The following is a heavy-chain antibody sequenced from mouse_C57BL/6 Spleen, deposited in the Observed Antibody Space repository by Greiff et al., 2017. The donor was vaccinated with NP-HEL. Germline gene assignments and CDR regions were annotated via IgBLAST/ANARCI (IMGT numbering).Heavy chain of an antibody. Sequence: DVKLQESGPGLVKPSQSLSLTCSVTGYSITSGYYWNWIRQFPGNKLEWMGYISYDGSNNYNPSLKNRISITRDTSKNQFFLKLNSVTTEDTATYYCARGSGPFITTVDDAMDYWGQGTSVTVSS. D-gene: IGHD1-1*01. V-gene: IGHV3-6*01. J-gene: IGHJ4*01. CDR2: ISYDGSN. CDR3: ARGSGPFITTVDDAMDY. CDR1: GYSITSGYY.